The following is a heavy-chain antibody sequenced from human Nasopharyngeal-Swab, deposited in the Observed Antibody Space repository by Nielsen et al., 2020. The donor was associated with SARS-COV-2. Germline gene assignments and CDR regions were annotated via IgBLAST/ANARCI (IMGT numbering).Heavy chain of an antibody. CDR1: GYTLTELS. D-gene: IGHD2-2*02. CDR3: ATAARYCSSTSCYTFSY. CDR2: SDPEDGET. J-gene: IGHJ4*02. V-gene: IGHV1-24*01. Sequence: ASVKVSCKVSGYTLTELSMHWVRQAPGKGLEWMGGSDPEDGETIYAQKFQGRVTMTEDTSTDTAYMELSSLRSEDTAVYYCATAARYCSSTSCYTFSYWGQGTLVTVSS.